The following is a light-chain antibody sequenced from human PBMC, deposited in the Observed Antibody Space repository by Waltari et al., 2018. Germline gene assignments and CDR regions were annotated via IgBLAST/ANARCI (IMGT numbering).Light chain of an antibody. CDR3: YCQADVNLRV. CDR1: VLANKF. CDR2: KDK. J-gene: IGLJ3*02. Sequence: SYELTQPSSVSVSPGQTATITCSGDVLANKFVRWSQQKPGQAPVLLIYKDKERPPGIPERFSGSTSGTTVTLTISGAQVDDEADYYCYCQADVNLRVFGGGTKVTVL. V-gene: IGLV3-27*01.